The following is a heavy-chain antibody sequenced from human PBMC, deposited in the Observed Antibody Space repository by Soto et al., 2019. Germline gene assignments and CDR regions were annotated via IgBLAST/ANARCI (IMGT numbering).Heavy chain of an antibody. CDR1: GYIFRTSW. D-gene: IGHD5-18*01. CDR3: ERSGGYAYDRPIPEHLFDY. V-gene: IGHV5-51*01. CDR2: IYPGDSDT. J-gene: IGHJ4*02. Sequence: PGESLKISCKGSGYIFRTSWIGWVRQMPGKGLEWMGVIYPGDSDTKYSPSFEGQIIMSVDMSISTAYLQLNSLKASDTATYFCERSGGYAYDRPIPEHLFDYWGQGTLVTVSS.